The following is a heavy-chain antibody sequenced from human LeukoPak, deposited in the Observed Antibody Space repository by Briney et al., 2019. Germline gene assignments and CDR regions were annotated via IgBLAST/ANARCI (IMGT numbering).Heavy chain of an antibody. CDR3: ARPDYYDSYYYYYYGMDV. D-gene: IGHD3-22*01. J-gene: IGHJ6*02. CDR1: GYTFTSYY. Sequence: ASVKVSCKASGYTFTSYYMHWVRQAPGQGLEWMGIINPSGGSTSYAQKFQGRVTITADESTSTAYMELSSLRSEDTAVYYCARPDYYDSYYYYYYGMDVWGQGTTVTVSS. CDR2: INPSGGST. V-gene: IGHV1-46*01.